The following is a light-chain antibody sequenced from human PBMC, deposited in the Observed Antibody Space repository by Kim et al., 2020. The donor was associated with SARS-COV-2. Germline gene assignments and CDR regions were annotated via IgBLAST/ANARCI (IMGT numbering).Light chain of an antibody. CDR3: QSADSSSTYV. CDR1: LLPHQH. CDR2: KGS. V-gene: IGLV3-25*03. J-gene: IGLJ1*01. Sequence: PGQTARISCSGALLPHQHASWYQQTSHQAPFLVLYKGSGRPSGIPQRFSGSSSATTISFTISGVQAEDDADYYCQSADSSSTYVFGSGTKVTVL.